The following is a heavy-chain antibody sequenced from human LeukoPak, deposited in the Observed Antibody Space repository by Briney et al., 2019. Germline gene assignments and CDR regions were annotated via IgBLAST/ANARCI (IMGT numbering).Heavy chain of an antibody. Sequence: PGGSLRLSCAASGFTFSSYEMNWVRQAPGKGLEWVSYISSSGSTIYYADSVKCRFTISRANAKNSLYLQMNSLRAEDTAVYYSAREWSTQLAFDYWGQGTLVTVSS. CDR3: AREWSTQLAFDY. D-gene: IGHD6-13*01. CDR1: GFTFSSYE. V-gene: IGHV3-48*03. J-gene: IGHJ4*02. CDR2: ISSSGSTI.